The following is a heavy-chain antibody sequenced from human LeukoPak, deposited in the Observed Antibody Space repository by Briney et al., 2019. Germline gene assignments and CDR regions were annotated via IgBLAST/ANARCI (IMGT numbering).Heavy chain of an antibody. Sequence: PGGSLRLSCAASGFTFSSYSMNWVRQAPGKGLEWVSSISSSSSYIYYADSVKGRFTISRDNAKNSLFLQMNSLRAEDTALYYCARDRSYGFDYWGQGTTVTVSS. D-gene: IGHD5-18*01. CDR1: GFTFSSYS. V-gene: IGHV3-21*01. CDR3: ARDRSYGFDY. CDR2: ISSSSSYI. J-gene: IGHJ4*03.